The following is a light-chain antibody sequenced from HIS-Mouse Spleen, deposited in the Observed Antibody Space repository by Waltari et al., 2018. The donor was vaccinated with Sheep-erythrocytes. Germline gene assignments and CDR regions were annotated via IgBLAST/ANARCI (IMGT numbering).Light chain of an antibody. J-gene: IGLJ1*01. V-gene: IGLV2-11*01. CDR3: CSYAGSYNHV. Sequence: QSALTQPRSVSGSPGQSVTISCTGTSSDFGGYTYVSLYQQHPGKAPKLMIYDVSKRPSGVPDRFSGSKSGNTASLTISGLQAEDEADYYCCSYAGSYNHVFATGTKVTVL. CDR1: SSDFGGYTY. CDR2: DVS.